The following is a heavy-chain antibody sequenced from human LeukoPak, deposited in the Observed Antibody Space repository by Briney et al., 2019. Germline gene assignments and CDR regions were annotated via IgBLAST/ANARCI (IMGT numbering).Heavy chain of an antibody. J-gene: IGHJ4*02. CDR3: ARDTDYYGSGSNFDY. D-gene: IGHD3-10*01. CDR2: ISYDGSNK. CDR1: GFTFSSYA. Sequence: GRSLRLSCAASGFTFSSYAMHWVRQAPGKGLEWVAVISYDGSNKYYADSVKGRFTISRDNSKNTLYLQMNSLRAEDTAVYYCARDTDYYGSGSNFDYWGQGTLVTVSS. V-gene: IGHV3-30-3*01.